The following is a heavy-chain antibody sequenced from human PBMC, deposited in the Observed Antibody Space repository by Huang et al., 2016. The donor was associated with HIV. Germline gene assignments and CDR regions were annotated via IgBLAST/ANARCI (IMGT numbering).Heavy chain of an antibody. Sequence: QVQLVQSGAEVKKPGASVKVSCKASGYTFTSYYMHWVRQATGQGLEWMGIINPSGGSTSYAQKFQGRVTMTRDTSTSTVYMELSSLRSEETAVYYCARGVFVLMVYALGDHFDYWGQGTLVTVSS. J-gene: IGHJ4*02. CDR3: ARGVFVLMVYALGDHFDY. CDR2: INPSGGST. D-gene: IGHD2-8*01. CDR1: GYTFTSYY. V-gene: IGHV1-46*01.